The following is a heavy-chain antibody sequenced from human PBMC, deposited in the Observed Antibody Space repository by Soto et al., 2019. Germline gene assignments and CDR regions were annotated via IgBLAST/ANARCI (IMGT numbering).Heavy chain of an antibody. Sequence: QVQLVQSGAEVKKPGASVKVSCKASGYTFTSYGISWVRQAPGQGLEWMGWISAYNGHTNYAQKLQGRVSMPTDTSTSTAYMELRSQRSDDTAVYYCARDTIAIVLGGANWFDPGGQGTLLSVSS. J-gene: IGHJ5*02. V-gene: IGHV1-18*01. D-gene: IGHD3-10*01. CDR3: ARDTIAIVLGGANWFDP. CDR1: GYTFTSYG. CDR2: ISAYNGHT.